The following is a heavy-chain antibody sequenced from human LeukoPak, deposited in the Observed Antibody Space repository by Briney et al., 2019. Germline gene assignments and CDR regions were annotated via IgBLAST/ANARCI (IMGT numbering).Heavy chain of an antibody. CDR1: GGTFSSYI. CDR3: ARGPHYDSSGYYSFQH. V-gene: IGHV1-69*02. CDR2: IIPILGIA. D-gene: IGHD3-22*01. Sequence: SVKVSCKASGGTFSSYIISWVRQAPGQGLEWMGRIIPILGIANYAQKFQGRVTITADKSTSTAYMELSSLRSEDTAVYYCARGPHYDSSGYYSFQHWGQGTLVTVSS. J-gene: IGHJ1*01.